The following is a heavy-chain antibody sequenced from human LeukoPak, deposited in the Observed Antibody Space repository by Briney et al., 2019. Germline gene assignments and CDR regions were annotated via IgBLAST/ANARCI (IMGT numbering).Heavy chain of an antibody. V-gene: IGHV3-64D*06. CDR3: VTGRWFGESTRFDY. CDR1: GFTFSSYA. Sequence: GGSLRLSCAASGFTFSSYAMHWVRQAPGKGLEYVSAISSNGGSTYYADSVKGRFTISRDNSKNTLYLQMSSLRAEDTAVYYCVTGRWFGESTRFDYWGQGTLVTVSS. CDR2: ISSNGGST. D-gene: IGHD3-10*01. J-gene: IGHJ4*02.